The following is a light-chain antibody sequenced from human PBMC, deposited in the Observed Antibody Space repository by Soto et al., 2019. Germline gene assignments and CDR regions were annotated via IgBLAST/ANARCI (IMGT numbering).Light chain of an antibody. CDR1: SSNIGTNT. CDR3: ASLDESLNAWV. V-gene: IGLV1-44*01. CDR2: NDH. J-gene: IGLJ3*02. Sequence: QSVLTQPPSASGTPGQYVTISCSGSSSNIGTNTVHWYQQLPGTAPRLLLYNDHQRPSGVPDRLSDSKSGTSASLALTEVQSEDEGDYYCASLDESLNAWVFGGGTKLTVL.